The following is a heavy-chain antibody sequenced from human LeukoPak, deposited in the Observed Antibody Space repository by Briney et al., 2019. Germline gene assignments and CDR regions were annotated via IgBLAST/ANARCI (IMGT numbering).Heavy chain of an antibody. CDR1: GFTFSDYD. CDR3: ARPTTSGWYPH. V-gene: IGHV3-48*01. J-gene: IGHJ3*01. Sequence: GGSLRLSCAASGFTFSDYDMNWIRQAPGTGLEWVSYITGSSSSKYCADSVKGRFTISRDNAKNSLYLQMSSLRAEDTAVYYCARPTTSGWYPHWGQGTMVTVSS. D-gene: IGHD6-19*01. CDR2: ITGSSSSK.